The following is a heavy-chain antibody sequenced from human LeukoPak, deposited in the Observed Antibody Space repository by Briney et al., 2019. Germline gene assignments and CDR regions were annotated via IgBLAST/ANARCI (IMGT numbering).Heavy chain of an antibody. CDR2: IIPIFGTA. D-gene: IGHD3-22*01. J-gene: IGHJ4*02. V-gene: IGHV1-69*05. Sequence: ASVKVSCKASGGTFSSYAISWVRQAPGQGLEWMGGIIPIFGTANYAQKFQGRVTITTDESTSTAYMELSSLRSEDTAVYYCARDRSVDSSGYVYYFDYWGQGTLDSVS. CDR1: GGTFSSYA. CDR3: ARDRSVDSSGYVYYFDY.